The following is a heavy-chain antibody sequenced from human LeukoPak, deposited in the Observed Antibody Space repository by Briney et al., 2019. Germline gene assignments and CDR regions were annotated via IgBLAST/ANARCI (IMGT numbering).Heavy chain of an antibody. CDR3: ARPGRYYGSGRPTRRRGYYFDY. CDR2: IYYSGST. D-gene: IGHD3-10*01. CDR1: GGSISSSSYY. V-gene: IGHV4-39*01. J-gene: IGHJ4*02. Sequence: SETLSLTCTVSGGSISSSSYYWGWIRQPPGKGLEWIGSIYYSGSTYYNPSLKSRVTISVDTSKNQFSLKLSSVTAADTAVYYSARPGRYYGSGRPTRRRGYYFDYWGQGTLVTVSS.